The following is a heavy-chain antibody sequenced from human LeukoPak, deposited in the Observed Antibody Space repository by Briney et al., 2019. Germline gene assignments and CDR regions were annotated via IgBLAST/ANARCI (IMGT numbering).Heavy chain of an antibody. Sequence: PSETLSLTCTVSGGSISSYYWSWIRQPPGKGLEWIGYIYYSGSTNYNPSLKSRVTISVDTSKNQFSLKPSSVTAADTAVYYCARAYVDTAMVSGYGMDVWGQGTTVTVSS. V-gene: IGHV4-59*13. CDR2: IYYSGST. CDR1: GGSISSYY. J-gene: IGHJ6*02. D-gene: IGHD5-18*01. CDR3: ARAYVDTAMVSGYGMDV.